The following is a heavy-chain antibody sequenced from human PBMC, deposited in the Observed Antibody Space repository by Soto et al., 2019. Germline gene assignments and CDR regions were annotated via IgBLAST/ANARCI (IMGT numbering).Heavy chain of an antibody. CDR2: INHSGST. Sequence: QVHLQEWGVGLLKPSETLSLTCAVYGGSFRGYYWTWIRQSPGKGLEWLGEINHSGSTNSNPSLEGRVTMSVYTSKNQFSLNLTSMTVADTAGYYCATGRAFMSRNALDMWGQGTRVIVSS. CDR1: GGSFRGYY. J-gene: IGHJ3*02. D-gene: IGHD1-26*01. V-gene: IGHV4-34*01. CDR3: ATGRAFMSRNALDM.